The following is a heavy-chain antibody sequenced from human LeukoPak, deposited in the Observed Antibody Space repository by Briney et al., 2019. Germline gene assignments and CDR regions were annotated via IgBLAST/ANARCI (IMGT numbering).Heavy chain of an antibody. CDR2: IIPIFGTA. J-gene: IGHJ4*02. CDR3: ARVPSSGWYKSLYYFDY. V-gene: IGHV1-69*13. D-gene: IGHD6-19*01. CDR1: GGTFSSYA. Sequence: SVKASCKASGGTFSSYAISWVRQAPGQGLEWMGGIIPIFGTANYAQKFQGSVTITADESTSTAYMELSSLRSEDTDVYYCARVPSSGWYKSLYYFDYWGQGTLVTVSS.